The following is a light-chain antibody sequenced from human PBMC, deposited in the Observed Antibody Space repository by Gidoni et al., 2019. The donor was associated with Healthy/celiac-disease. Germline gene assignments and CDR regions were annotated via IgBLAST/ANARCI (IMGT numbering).Light chain of an antibody. J-gene: IGKJ1*01. V-gene: IGKV1-5*03. CDR1: QSISSW. CDR3: QQYNSYRWT. CDR2: KAS. Sequence: DIQMTQSPSTLSASVGDRVTITCRASQSISSWLAWYQQKPGKAPKLLIYKASSLESGVPSRVSGSGSGTEFTLTISSLQPDDFATYYCQQYNSYRWTFGQGTKVEIK.